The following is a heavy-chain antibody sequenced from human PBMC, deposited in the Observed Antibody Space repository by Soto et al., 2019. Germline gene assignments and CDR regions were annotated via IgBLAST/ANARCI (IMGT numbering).Heavy chain of an antibody. CDR3: VVAAPPCYFDY. D-gene: IGHD2-15*01. CDR2: ISAYNGNT. CDR1: GYTFTSYG. V-gene: IGHV1-18*01. J-gene: IGHJ4*02. Sequence: QVQLVQSGAEVKKPGASVKVSCKASGYTFTSYGISWVRQAPGQGLEWMGWISAYNGNTNYAQKLQGRVTMTTDTSASTDYRELRSLRSDDTAVDYCVVAAPPCYFDYWGQGTLVTVSS.